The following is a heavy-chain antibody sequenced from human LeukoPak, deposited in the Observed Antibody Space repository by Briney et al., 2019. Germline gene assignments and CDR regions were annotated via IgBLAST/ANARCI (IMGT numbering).Heavy chain of an antibody. CDR3: ARDRGGTRCDY. Sequence: GGSLRLSCAASGFTFSTYWMHWVRQAPGKGLEWVAVIWYDGSNQYYADSVKGRFTISRDNSKNTLYLQMDSLRVEDTAVYYCARDRGGTRCDYWGQGTLVTVSS. CDR1: GFTFSTYW. CDR2: IWYDGSNQ. D-gene: IGHD2-2*01. V-gene: IGHV3-33*08. J-gene: IGHJ4*02.